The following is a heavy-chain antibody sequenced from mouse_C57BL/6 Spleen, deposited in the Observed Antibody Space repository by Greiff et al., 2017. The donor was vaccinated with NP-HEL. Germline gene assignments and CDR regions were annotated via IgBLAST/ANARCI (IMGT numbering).Heavy chain of an antibody. CDR1: GFTFSSYA. Sequence: EVKLMESGGGLVKPGGSLKLSCAASGFTFSSYAMSWVRQTPEKRLEWVATISDGGSYTYYPDNVKGRFTISRDNAKNNLYLQMSHLKSEDTAMYYCARDHGLYDYDGYYYAMDYWGQGTSVTVSS. J-gene: IGHJ4*01. D-gene: IGHD2-4*01. CDR2: ISDGGSYT. CDR3: ARDHGLYDYDGYYYAMDY. V-gene: IGHV5-4*01.